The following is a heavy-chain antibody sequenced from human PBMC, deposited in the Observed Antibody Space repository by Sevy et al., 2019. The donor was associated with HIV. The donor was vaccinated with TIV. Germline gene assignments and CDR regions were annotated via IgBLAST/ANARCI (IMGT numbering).Heavy chain of an antibody. CDR2: INQDGSEK. Sequence: GGSLRLSCAASGFTFKSYWMTWVRQAPGKGLEWVSNINQDGSEKYYSDSLKGRFTISRDNSKNTLYLQMNSLRADDTATYYCAKALNPALESMIEVVLRTLKGFDVWGQGTMVTVSS. J-gene: IGHJ3*01. CDR1: GFTFKSYW. CDR3: AKALNPALESMIEVVLRTLKGFDV. D-gene: IGHD3-22*01. V-gene: IGHV3-7*03.